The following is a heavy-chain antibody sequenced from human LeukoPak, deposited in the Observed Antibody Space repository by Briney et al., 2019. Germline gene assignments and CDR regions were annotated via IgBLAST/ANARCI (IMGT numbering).Heavy chain of an antibody. CDR2: IIPIFDTA. CDR1: GGTFSNYA. J-gene: IGHJ4*02. CDR3: ARDLLGSPSSYSSGAWDY. V-gene: IGHV1-69*13. D-gene: IGHD3-22*01. Sequence: SVKVSCKASGGTFSNYAIGWVRQAPGHGLEWMGGIIPIFDTADYAQNFQGRVTITADESTSTAYMELSSLRAEDTAVYYCARDLLGSPSSYSSGAWDYWGQGTLVTVSS.